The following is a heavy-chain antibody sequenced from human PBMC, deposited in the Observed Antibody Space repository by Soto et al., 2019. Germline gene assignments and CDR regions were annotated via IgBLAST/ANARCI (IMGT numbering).Heavy chain of an antibody. CDR2: INHNGQII. CDR3: ATTVDY. V-gene: IGHV3-48*02. J-gene: IGHJ4*02. Sequence: GSLRLSCEVSGLALSSRSMNWVRQSPGKGLEWLSYINHNGQIINYADSVKGRFTTSRDNAKNSLYLQMNSLRDEDTAIYYCATTVDYWGQGTLVTVSS. D-gene: IGHD2-15*01. CDR1: GLALSSRS.